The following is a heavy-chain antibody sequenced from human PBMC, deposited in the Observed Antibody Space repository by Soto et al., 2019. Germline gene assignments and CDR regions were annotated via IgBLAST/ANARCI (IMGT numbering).Heavy chain of an antibody. V-gene: IGHV4-31*03. D-gene: IGHD5-12*01. Sequence: SETLSLTCTVSGGSISSGGYYWSWIRQHPGKGLEWIGYIYYSGSTYYNPSLKSRVTISVDTSKNQFSLKLSSVTAADTAVYYCARASGYVTPPIDYWGQGTLVTVSS. CDR2: IYYSGST. CDR3: ARASGYVTPPIDY. CDR1: GGSISSGGYY. J-gene: IGHJ4*02.